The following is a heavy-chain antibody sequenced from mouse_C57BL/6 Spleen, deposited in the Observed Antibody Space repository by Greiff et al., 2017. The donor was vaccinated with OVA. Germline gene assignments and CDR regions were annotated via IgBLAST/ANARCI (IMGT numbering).Heavy chain of an antibody. CDR3: AGGYYGSSLWYFDV. CDR2: ISSGSSTI. CDR1: GFTFSDYG. Sequence: GGGLVKPGGSLKLSCAASGFTFSDYGMHWVRQAPEKGLEWVAYISSGSSTIYFADTVKGRFTISRDNAKNTLFLQMTSRRSEDTAMYYCAGGYYGSSLWYFDVWGTGTTVTVSS. J-gene: IGHJ1*03. D-gene: IGHD1-1*01. V-gene: IGHV5-17*01.